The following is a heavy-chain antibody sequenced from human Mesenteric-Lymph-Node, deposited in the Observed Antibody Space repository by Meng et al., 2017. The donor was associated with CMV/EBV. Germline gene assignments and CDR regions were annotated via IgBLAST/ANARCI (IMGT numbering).Heavy chain of an antibody. CDR3: ARTLPHCSSTSCYTGEYYYYGMDV. CDR2: IIPIFGTA. CDR1: GGTFSSYA. V-gene: IGHV1-69*05. D-gene: IGHD2-2*01. Sequence: SVKVSCKASGGTFSSYAISWVRQAPGQGLEWMGGIIPIFGTANYAQKFQGRVTITTDESTSTAYMELSSLRSEDTAVYYCARTLPHCSSTSCYTGEYYYYGMDVWGQGTTVTVSS. J-gene: IGHJ6*02.